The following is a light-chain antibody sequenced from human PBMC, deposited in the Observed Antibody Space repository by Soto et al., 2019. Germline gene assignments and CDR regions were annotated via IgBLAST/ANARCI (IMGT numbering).Light chain of an antibody. CDR2: EVR. J-gene: IGLJ3*02. CDR1: SSDVGAYNL. V-gene: IGLV2-14*01. CDR3: SAYTARSTLV. Sequence: QSALTQPASVSGSPGQSITISCTGTSSDVGAYNLVSWYQQHPGTAPKLIIYEVRNRPSDISSRFSGSRSGNTASLTISGLQYEDEGDYYCSAYTARSTLVFGGGTKLTVL.